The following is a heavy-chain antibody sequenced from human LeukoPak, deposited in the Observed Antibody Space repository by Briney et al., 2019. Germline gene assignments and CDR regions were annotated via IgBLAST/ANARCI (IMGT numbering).Heavy chain of an antibody. D-gene: IGHD3-22*01. V-gene: IGHV4-34*01. CDR3: ASRDNYYDSSGTREAFDY. CDR1: GGSFSGYY. J-gene: IGHJ4*02. Sequence: ETLSLTCAVYGGSFSGYYWSWIRQPPGKGLEWIGYIYYSGSTNYNPSLKSRVTISVDTSKNQFSLKLSSVTAADTAVYYCASRDNYYDSSGTREAFDYWGQGTLVTVSS. CDR2: IYYSGST.